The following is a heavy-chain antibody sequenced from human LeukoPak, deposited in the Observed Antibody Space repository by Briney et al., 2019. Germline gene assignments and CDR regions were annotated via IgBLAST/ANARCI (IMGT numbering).Heavy chain of an antibody. D-gene: IGHD4-17*01. CDR1: GGSITNYY. Sequence: SETLSLTCIVSGGSITNYYWSWIRQPAGKGLQWIGRISSRGDTNYNPSLKSRVIMSVDTSKNQFSLKLHSLTAADTAVYYCAGEYGDFDYWGRGTLVTVSS. J-gene: IGHJ4*02. V-gene: IGHV4-4*07. CDR3: AGEYGDFDY. CDR2: ISSRGDT.